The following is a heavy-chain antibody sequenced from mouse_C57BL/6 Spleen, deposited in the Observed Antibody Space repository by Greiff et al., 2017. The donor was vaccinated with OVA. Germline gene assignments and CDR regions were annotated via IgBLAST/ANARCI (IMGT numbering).Heavy chain of an antibody. CDR3: VRGANWDFYAMDY. Sequence: EVNVVESGGGLVQPKGSLKLSCAASGFTFNTYAMHWVRQAPGKGLEWVARIRSKSSHYATYYADSVKDRFTISRDDSQSMLYLQMNNLKTEDTAMYYCVRGANWDFYAMDYWGQGTSVTVSS. V-gene: IGHV10-3*01. J-gene: IGHJ4*01. D-gene: IGHD4-1*02. CDR2: IRSKSSHYAT. CDR1: GFTFNTYA.